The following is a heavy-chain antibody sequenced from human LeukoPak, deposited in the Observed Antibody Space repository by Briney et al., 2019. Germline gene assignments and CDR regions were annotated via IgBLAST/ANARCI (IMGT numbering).Heavy chain of an antibody. V-gene: IGHV3-20*01. CDR2: INWNGGST. CDR1: GFTFDDYG. D-gene: IGHD6-19*01. Sequence: GGSLRLSCAASGFTFDDYGMSWVRQAPGKGLEWVSGINWNGGSTGYADSVKGRFTISRDNAKNSLYLQMNSLRAEDTALYHCARDLPPYSSGWYNWFDPWGQGTLVTVSS. CDR3: ARDLPPYSSGWYNWFDP. J-gene: IGHJ5*02.